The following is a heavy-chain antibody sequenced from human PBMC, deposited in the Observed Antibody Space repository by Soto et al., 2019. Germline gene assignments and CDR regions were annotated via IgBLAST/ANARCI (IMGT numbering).Heavy chain of an antibody. CDR3: AKDRRGYSYGLIPVGPVDY. CDR2: ISGSGGST. J-gene: IGHJ4*02. CDR1: GFTFSSYA. D-gene: IGHD5-18*01. V-gene: IGHV3-23*01. Sequence: PGGSLRLSCAASGFTFSSYAMSWVRQAPGKGLAWVSAISGSGGSTYYADSVKGRFTISRDNSKNTLYLQMNSLRAEDTAVYYCAKDRRGYSYGLIPVGPVDYWGQGTLVTVSS.